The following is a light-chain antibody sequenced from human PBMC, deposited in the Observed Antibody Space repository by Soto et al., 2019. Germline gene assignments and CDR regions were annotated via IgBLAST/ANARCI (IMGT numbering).Light chain of an antibody. Sequence: QSVLTQPPSASGSPGHSVTISCTGTSSDVGGYNYVSWYQQHPGKAPKLMIYEVTKRPSGVPDRFSGSKSGNTASLTVSGLLPEDESYYYCASYAGGNKVFGTGTKVTVL. V-gene: IGLV2-8*01. CDR2: EVT. CDR3: ASYAGGNKV. CDR1: SSDVGGYNY. J-gene: IGLJ1*01.